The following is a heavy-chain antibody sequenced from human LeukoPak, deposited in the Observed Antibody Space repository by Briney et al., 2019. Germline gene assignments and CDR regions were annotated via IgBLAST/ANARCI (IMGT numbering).Heavy chain of an antibody. CDR1: GGTFSNHA. D-gene: IGHD6-13*01. V-gene: IGHV1-69*13. CDR2: IIPISGTA. Sequence: SVKVSCKASGGTFSNHAISWVRQAPGQGLEWMGVIIPISGTANYAQKFQGRVTITADASTSTVYMELSSLTSDDTAVYYCARWAGDSSAWYPALFDYWGQGTLLTVSS. J-gene: IGHJ4*02. CDR3: ARWAGDSSAWYPALFDY.